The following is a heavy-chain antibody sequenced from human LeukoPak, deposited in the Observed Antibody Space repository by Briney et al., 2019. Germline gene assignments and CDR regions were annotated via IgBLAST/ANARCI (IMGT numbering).Heavy chain of an antibody. V-gene: IGHV4-34*01. CDR2: INHSGST. Sequence: SETLSLTCAVYGGSFSGYYWSWIRQPPGKGLEWIGEINHSGSTNYNPSLKSRVTISVDTSKNQFSLKLSSVTAADTAVYYCARGKSTYYYDSSGYYYWGQGTLVTVSP. CDR1: GGSFSGYY. J-gene: IGHJ4*02. CDR3: ARGKSTYYYDSSGYYY. D-gene: IGHD3-22*01.